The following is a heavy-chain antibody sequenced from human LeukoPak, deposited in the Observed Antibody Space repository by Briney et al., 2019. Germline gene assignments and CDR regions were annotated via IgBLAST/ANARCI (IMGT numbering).Heavy chain of an antibody. V-gene: IGHV4-59*01. CDR2: VYNSENT. CDR3: ARRVRSGYSVGY. CDR1: GGSISIYY. D-gene: IGHD5-12*01. J-gene: IGHJ4*02. Sequence: SETLSLTCTVSGGSISIYYWSWIRQPPGKGLEWIGYVYNSENTNYNPSLKSRATISADTSKNQFSLKLNSVTAADTAVYYCARRVRSGYSVGYWGQGTLVTVSS.